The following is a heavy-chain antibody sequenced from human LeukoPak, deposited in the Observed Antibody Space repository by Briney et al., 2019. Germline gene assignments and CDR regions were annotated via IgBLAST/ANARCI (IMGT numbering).Heavy chain of an antibody. D-gene: IGHD3-22*01. CDR3: AKIFGGKQSVYDSSGYYHEDY. Sequence: ASVKVSCKASGYTFTGYYMHWVRQAPGQGLEWMGWINPNSGGTNYAQKFQGRVTTTRDTSISTAYMELSRLRSDDTAVYYCAKIFGGKQSVYDSSGYYHEDYWGQGTLVTVSS. J-gene: IGHJ4*02. V-gene: IGHV1-2*02. CDR2: INPNSGGT. CDR1: GYTFTGYY.